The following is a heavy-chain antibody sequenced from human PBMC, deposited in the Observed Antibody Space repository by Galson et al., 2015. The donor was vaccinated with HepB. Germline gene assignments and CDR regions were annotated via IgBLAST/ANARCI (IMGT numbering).Heavy chain of an antibody. J-gene: IGHJ4*02. Sequence: SLRLSCAASGFTFSRYSMHWVRQAPGKGLEYVSAISSNGAYPYYADSVKGRLTISRDNSKNTLYLQMNSLRAEDTAVYYCAREASSGYYYFDYWGQGTLVTVSS. CDR2: ISSNGAYP. CDR3: AREASSGYYYFDY. CDR1: GFTFSRYS. V-gene: IGHV3-64*04. D-gene: IGHD6-19*01.